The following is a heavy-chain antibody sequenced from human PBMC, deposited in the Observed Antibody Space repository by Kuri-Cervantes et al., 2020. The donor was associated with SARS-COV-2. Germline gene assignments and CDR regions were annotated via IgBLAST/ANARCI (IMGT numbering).Heavy chain of an antibody. J-gene: IGHJ6*03. V-gene: IGHV3-30*02. Sequence: GESLKISCAASGFTFSTYRMHWIRQAPGKGLEWVAFIRYDGNYKTYADAVKGRFTISRDNSKNTLYLQMDNLRAEDRAVYYCAKDLIAAAGNDYFYMDVWGTGTTVTVSS. CDR3: AKDLIAAAGNDYFYMDV. D-gene: IGHD6-13*01. CDR1: GFTFSTYR. CDR2: IRYDGNYK.